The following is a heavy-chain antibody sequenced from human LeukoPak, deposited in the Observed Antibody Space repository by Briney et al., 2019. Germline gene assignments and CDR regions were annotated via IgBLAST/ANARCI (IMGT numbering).Heavy chain of an antibody. V-gene: IGHV3-9*01. CDR2: ISWNSGSI. D-gene: IGHD1-26*01. J-gene: IGHJ4*02. CDR3: AKDRAGGSGSFFDY. CDR1: GFTFADYA. Sequence: GGSLRLSCAASGFTFADYAMHWVRQAPGEGLGWVSGISWNSGSIGYADSVKGRFTISRDNAKNSLYLQVNSLRAEDTALYYCAKDRAGGSGSFFDYWGQGTLVTVSS.